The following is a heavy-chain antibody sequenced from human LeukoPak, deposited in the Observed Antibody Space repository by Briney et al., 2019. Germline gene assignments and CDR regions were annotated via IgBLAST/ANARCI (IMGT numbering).Heavy chain of an antibody. D-gene: IGHD5-18*01. V-gene: IGHV1-2*02. CDR2: INPNSGGT. Sequence: ASVKVSCKASGYTFTGYYMHWVRQAPGQGLEWMGWINPNSGGTNYAQKFQGRVTMTRGASISTAYMELSRLRSDDTAVYYCAREPDTAMAYFDYWGQGTLVTVSS. CDR1: GYTFTGYY. CDR3: AREPDTAMAYFDY. J-gene: IGHJ4*02.